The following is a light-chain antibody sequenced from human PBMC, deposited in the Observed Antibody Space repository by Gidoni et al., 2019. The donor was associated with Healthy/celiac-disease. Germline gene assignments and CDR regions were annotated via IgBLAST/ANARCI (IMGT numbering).Light chain of an antibody. CDR3: QQYGSSPMYT. CDR2: GAS. J-gene: IGKJ2*01. CDR1: QSVSSSY. Sequence: EIVLTQSPGTLSLSPGERATLASRASQSVSSSYLAWYQQKPGQAPRLLIHGASSRPTGIPDRFSGSGSGTDFTLTISRLEPEDFAVYYCQQYGSSPMYTFGQGTKLEIK. V-gene: IGKV3-20*01.